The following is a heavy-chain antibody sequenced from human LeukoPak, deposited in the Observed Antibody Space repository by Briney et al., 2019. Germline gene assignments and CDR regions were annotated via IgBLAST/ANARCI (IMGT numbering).Heavy chain of an antibody. CDR3: AKDSASLGDSSGYYYFTYFDY. V-gene: IGHV3-23*01. J-gene: IGHJ4*02. CDR2: FSGSGGST. CDR1: GFTFRSYA. Sequence: GGSLRLSCAASGFTFRSYAMSWVGQAPGKGLEWVSAFSGSGGSTYYADSVKGRFTISRDNSKNTLYLQMNSLRAEDTAVYYCAKDSASLGDSSGYYYFTYFDYWGQGTLVTVSS. D-gene: IGHD3-22*01.